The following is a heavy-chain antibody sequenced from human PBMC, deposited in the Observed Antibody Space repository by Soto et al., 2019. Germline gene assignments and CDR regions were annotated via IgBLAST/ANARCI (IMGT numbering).Heavy chain of an antibody. J-gene: IGHJ4*02. D-gene: IGHD6-6*01. V-gene: IGHV1-18*01. CDR2: ISAHNGNT. CDR1: GYACTTYG. Sequence: QVHLVQSGAEVKKPGASVKVSCKGSGYACTTYGITWVRQAPGQGLEWRGWISAHNGNTNYAQKLQGRVTVTRDTSTSTAYMELRRLRSDDTAVYYWARGRDGDYWGQGALVTVSS. CDR3: ARGRDGDY.